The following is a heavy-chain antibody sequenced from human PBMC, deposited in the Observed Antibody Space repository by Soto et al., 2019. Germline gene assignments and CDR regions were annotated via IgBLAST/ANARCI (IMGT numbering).Heavy chain of an antibody. J-gene: IGHJ6*02. Sequence: SETLSLTCTVSDDSISYYYWSWIRQPPGKGLEWIGYIYYSGTTNINPSLMSRVTISVDTSEKQLSLRLSSVTAADTAVYYCAREYPLQIGPSYYYYGMDVWRQGTKVTVSS. V-gene: IGHV4-59*01. CDR1: DDSISYYY. CDR2: IYYSGTT. CDR3: AREYPLQIGPSYYYYGMDV. D-gene: IGHD2-2*01.